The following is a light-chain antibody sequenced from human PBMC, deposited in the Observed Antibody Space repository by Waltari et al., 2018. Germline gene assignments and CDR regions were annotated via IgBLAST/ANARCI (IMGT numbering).Light chain of an antibody. Sequence: QSALTQPASVSGSPGQSITISCTGTNNDVGASKFVSWYQQHPGRAPQLMIYDVTERPSGISYRFSGSKSANTASLTISGLLPEDEAINYCCSFTATHTLLFGGGTTVTVL. V-gene: IGLV2-14*03. CDR3: CSFTATHTLL. CDR1: NNDVGASKF. J-gene: IGLJ2*01. CDR2: DVT.